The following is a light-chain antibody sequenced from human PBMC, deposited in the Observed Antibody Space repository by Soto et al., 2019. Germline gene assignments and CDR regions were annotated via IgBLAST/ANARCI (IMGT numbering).Light chain of an antibody. V-gene: IGKV1-8*01. CDR3: QQYYSYPLT. J-gene: IGKJ4*01. Sequence: IQLTQSPSSLSASTGDRVTITCRASQGISSYLAWYQQKPGKAPKLLIYAASTLQSGVPSRFSGSGSGTDFTLTISCLQSEDFATYYCQQYYSYPLTFGGGTKVDIK. CDR2: AAS. CDR1: QGISSY.